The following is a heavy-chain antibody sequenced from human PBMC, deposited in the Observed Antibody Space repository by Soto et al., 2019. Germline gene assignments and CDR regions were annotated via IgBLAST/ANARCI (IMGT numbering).Heavy chain of an antibody. CDR2: ISYDGSNK. V-gene: IGHV3-30*18. D-gene: IGHD2-21*02. CDR1: GFTFSSYG. CDR3: AKDSLAYCGGDCYSPVY. J-gene: IGHJ4*02. Sequence: ESVGGVVQPGRSLRLSCAASGFTFSSYGMHWVRQAPGKGLEWVAVISYDGSNKYYADSVKGRFTISRDNSKNTLYLQMNSLRAEDTAVYYCAKDSLAYCGGDCYSPVYWGQGTLVTVSS.